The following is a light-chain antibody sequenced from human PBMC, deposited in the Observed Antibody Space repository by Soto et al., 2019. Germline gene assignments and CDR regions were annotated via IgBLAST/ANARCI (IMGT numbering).Light chain of an antibody. CDR1: SSDVGGYNF. CDR3: SSYAGSLPL. Sequence: QSVLTQPHSVSGSPGQSVTISCTGTSSDVGGYNFVSWYRHHPGKAPKLLIFDVVKRPSGVPDRFSGSKSGNTASLTISRLQAEDEGDYYCSSYAGSLPLFGGGTKLTVL. CDR2: DVV. J-gene: IGLJ3*02. V-gene: IGLV2-11*01.